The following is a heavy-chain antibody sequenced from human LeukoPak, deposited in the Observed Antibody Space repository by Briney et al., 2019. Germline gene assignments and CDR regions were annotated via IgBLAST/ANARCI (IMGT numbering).Heavy chain of an antibody. CDR3: ARGPELERYFDWLPKPYYFDY. CDR1: GYTFTSYA. Sequence: ASVKVSCKASGYTFTSYAMHWVRQAPGQRLEWMGWVNAGNGNTKYSQKFQGRVTITRDTSASTAYMELSSLRSEDTAVYYCARGPELERYFDWLPKPYYFDYWGQGTLVTVSS. D-gene: IGHD3-9*01. J-gene: IGHJ4*02. CDR2: VNAGNGNT. V-gene: IGHV1-3*01.